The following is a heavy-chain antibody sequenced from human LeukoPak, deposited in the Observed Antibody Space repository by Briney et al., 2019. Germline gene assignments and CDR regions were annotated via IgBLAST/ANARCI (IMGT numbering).Heavy chain of an antibody. CDR3: ARRLGGNYAMFDY. CDR2: IYSSGST. V-gene: IGHV4-61*01. J-gene: IGHJ4*02. CDR1: GGFVSSGTNH. Sequence: SETLSLTCTVSGGFVSSGTNHWGWIRQPPGKGLEYIGYIYSSGSTNYNPSLRSRVTISVDTSKNQFSLKLSSVTAADTAVYYCARRLGGNYAMFDYWGPGTLVTVSS. D-gene: IGHD1-26*01.